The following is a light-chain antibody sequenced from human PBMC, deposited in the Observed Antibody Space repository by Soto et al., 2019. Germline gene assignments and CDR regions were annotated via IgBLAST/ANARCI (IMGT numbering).Light chain of an antibody. V-gene: IGLV2-8*01. J-gene: IGLJ3*02. Sequence: QSALTQPPSASRSPGRSVTISCSGTRSDVGDYNSVSWYQQHPGKAPKLMIYEVSKRPPGVPDRFSGSKSGNAASLTVSGLQAEDEADYYCCSYAGSNIWVFGGGTKLTVL. CDR1: RSDVGDYNS. CDR3: CSYAGSNIWV. CDR2: EVS.